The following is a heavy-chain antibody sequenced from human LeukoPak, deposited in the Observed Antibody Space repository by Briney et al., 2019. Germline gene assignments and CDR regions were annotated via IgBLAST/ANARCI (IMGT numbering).Heavy chain of an antibody. CDR2: IYYSGST. J-gene: IGHJ6*03. V-gene: IGHV4-59*01. D-gene: IGHD4-17*01. Sequence: PSETLSLTCTVSGGSISSYYWSWIRQPPGKGLEWIGYIYYSGSTNYNPSLRSRVTISVDTSKNQFSLKLSSVTAADTAVYYCARAGEDDDYYYYYMDVWGKGTTVTVSS. CDR1: GGSISSYY. CDR3: ARAGEDDDYYYYYMDV.